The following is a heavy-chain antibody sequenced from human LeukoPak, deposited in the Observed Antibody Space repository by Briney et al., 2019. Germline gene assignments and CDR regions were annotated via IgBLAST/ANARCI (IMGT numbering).Heavy chain of an antibody. Sequence: PGGPVRLSCGACGFSFSTFVVHGVRHAPDRGREGVALISYYGSKKYYTNSVKGRFTISRDNAKFSLYVQMRSLTGEDTAVYYSAKGVAASLAYFDYCGQGTLDTVSS. CDR3: AKGVAASLAYFDY. V-gene: IGHV3-30*04. CDR2: ISYYGSKK. D-gene: IGHD6-25*01. CDR1: GFSFSTFV. J-gene: IGHJ4*02.